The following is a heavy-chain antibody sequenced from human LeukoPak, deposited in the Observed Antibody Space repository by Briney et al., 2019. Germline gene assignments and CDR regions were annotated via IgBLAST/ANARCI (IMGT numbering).Heavy chain of an antibody. Sequence: PGGSLRLSCAASGFTFSNAWMSWVRQAPGKGLEWVGRIESKTDGGTTDYAAPVKGRFTISRDDSKNTLYLQMNSLKTEDTAVYYCTTAVLHYWGQGTLVTVSS. J-gene: IGHJ4*02. CDR2: IESKTDGGTT. CDR1: GFTFSNAW. D-gene: IGHD4/OR15-4a*01. V-gene: IGHV3-15*04. CDR3: TTAVLHY.